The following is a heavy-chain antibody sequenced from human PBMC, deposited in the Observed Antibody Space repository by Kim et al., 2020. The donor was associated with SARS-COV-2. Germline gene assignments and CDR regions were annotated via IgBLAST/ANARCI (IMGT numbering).Heavy chain of an antibody. J-gene: IGHJ3*02. Sequence: TYYTPSLKSRVTISVDTSKNQFSLKLSSVTAADTAVYYCAVVVRSGAFDIWGQGTMVTVSS. CDR3: AVVVRSGAFDI. D-gene: IGHD3-22*01. V-gene: IGHV4-39*01. CDR2: T.